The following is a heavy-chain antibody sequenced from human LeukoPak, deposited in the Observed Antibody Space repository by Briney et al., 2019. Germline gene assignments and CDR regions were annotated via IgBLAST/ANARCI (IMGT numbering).Heavy chain of an antibody. CDR2: IYQSGSGSS. CDR3: VSTLRFLPYRRFDY. Sequence: SETLSLICSVSGGSIISSNYYWGWIRQPPGKGVEGIGSIYQSGSGSSYYNPSLKSRVTISGDTSKNQVFLRLSSVTAADTAVYYCVSTLRFLPYRRFDYWGQGTLVTVPS. CDR1: GGSIISSNYY. J-gene: IGHJ4*02. V-gene: IGHV4-39*01. D-gene: IGHD3-3*01.